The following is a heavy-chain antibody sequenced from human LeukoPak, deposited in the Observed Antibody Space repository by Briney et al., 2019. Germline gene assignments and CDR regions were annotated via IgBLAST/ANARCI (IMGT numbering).Heavy chain of an antibody. CDR2: IYYSGST. Sequence: SETLSLTCTVSGGSISSYYWSWIRQPPGKGLEWIGYIYYSGSTNYNPSLKSRVTISVDTSKNQFSLKLSSVTAADTAVYYCARHCSSTSCNRNYYYGMDVWGQGTTVTVSS. CDR3: ARHCSSTSCNRNYYYGMDV. D-gene: IGHD2-2*02. CDR1: GGSISSYY. V-gene: IGHV4-59*08. J-gene: IGHJ6*02.